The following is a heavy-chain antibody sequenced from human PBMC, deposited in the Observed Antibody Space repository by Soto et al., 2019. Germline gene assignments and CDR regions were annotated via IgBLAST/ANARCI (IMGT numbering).Heavy chain of an antibody. V-gene: IGHV5-10-1*01. CDR3: ASSQPIYCSSTSCYIARYYGMDV. CDR2: IDPSASYT. J-gene: IGHJ6*02. D-gene: IGHD2-2*02. Sequence: ESLKISRKGSGYSFTSYWISSVRQMPGKGLEWRGRIDPSASYTNYSPSFQGHVTISADKSISTAYLQWSSLKDSDTAMYYCASSQPIYCSSTSCYIARYYGMDVWGQGTTVTVSS. CDR1: GYSFTSYW.